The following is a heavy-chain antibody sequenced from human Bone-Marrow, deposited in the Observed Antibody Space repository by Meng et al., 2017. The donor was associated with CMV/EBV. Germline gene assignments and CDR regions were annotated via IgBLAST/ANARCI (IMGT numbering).Heavy chain of an antibody. Sequence: GGSLRLSCAASGFTFSSYTMHWVRQAPGKGLEWVALISYDESNKYYADSVKGRFTISRDNAKNSLYLQMNSLRAEDTAVYYCAGSWTLDPYFDYWGQGTLVTVSS. CDR2: ISYDESNK. D-gene: IGHD3/OR15-3a*01. CDR1: GFTFSSYT. J-gene: IGHJ4*02. CDR3: AGSWTLDPYFDY. V-gene: IGHV3-30*04.